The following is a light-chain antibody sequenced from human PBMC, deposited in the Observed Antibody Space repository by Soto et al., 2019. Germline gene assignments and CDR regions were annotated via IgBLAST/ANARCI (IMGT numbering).Light chain of an antibody. CDR2: AAS. Sequence: DIQLTQSPSFLSASVGDRVTITCRASQGISSNLAWYQQKPGKAPKLLIYAASTLQSGVPSRFGGSGSGTEFTLTISSLQPEDFATYYCQQFNSYPITFGQGTRLEI. J-gene: IGKJ5*01. CDR3: QQFNSYPIT. V-gene: IGKV1-9*01. CDR1: QGISSN.